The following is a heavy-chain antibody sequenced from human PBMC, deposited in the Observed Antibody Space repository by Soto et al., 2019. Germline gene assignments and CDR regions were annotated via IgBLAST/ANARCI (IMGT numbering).Heavy chain of an antibody. CDR1: GYTFTSYG. CDR2: ISAYNGNT. V-gene: IGHV1-18*01. J-gene: IGHJ4*02. Sequence: QVQLVQSGAEVKKPGASVKVSCKASGYTFTSYGISWVRQAPGQGLEWMGWISAYNGNTNYAQKLQGRVTMTTDTGTXXADMELGSLRFDDTAVYYCARGPATRPWGIAEFDYWGQGTLVTVSS. CDR3: ARGPATRPWGIAEFDY. D-gene: IGHD6-13*01.